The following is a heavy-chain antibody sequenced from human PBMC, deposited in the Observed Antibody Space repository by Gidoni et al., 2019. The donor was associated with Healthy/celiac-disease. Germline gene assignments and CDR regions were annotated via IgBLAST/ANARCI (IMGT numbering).Heavy chain of an antibody. CDR2: ISYDGSNK. CDR1: GFTFSSYA. Sequence: QVQLVESGGGVVQPGRSLRLSCAASGFTFSSYATHWVRQAPGKGLEWVAVISYDGSNKYYADSVKGRFTISRDNSKNTLYLQMNSLRAEDTAVYYCARDDTIFGVVIIPGTYGMDVWGQGTTVTVS. CDR3: ARDDTIFGVVIIPGTYGMDV. J-gene: IGHJ6*02. V-gene: IGHV3-30-3*01. D-gene: IGHD3-3*01.